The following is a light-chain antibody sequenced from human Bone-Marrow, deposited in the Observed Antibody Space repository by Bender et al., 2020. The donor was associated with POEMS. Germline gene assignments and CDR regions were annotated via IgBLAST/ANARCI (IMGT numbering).Light chain of an antibody. CDR3: CCFAGSSNV. CDR2: DVS. Sequence: QSALTQPRSVSGSPGQSVTISCTGTSTDVGRYNYVSWYQQHPGKAPKLIIYDVSNRPSGISNRFSGSKSGNTASLTISGLQAEDEADYYCCCFAGSSNVFGTGTTVTVL. J-gene: IGLJ1*01. V-gene: IGLV2-11*01. CDR1: STDVGRYNY.